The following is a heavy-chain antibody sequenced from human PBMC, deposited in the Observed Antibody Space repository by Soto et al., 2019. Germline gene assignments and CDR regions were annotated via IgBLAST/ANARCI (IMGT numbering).Heavy chain of an antibody. J-gene: IGHJ3*02. CDR3: ARSPPHCGGDCFAFDI. CDR1: GFTFSDYY. V-gene: IGHV3-11*01. Sequence: PGGSLRLSCAASGFTFSDYYVSWIRQAPGKGLEWVSYISSSGSTIYYADSVKGRFTISRDNAKNSLYLQMNSLRAEDTAAYYCARSPPHCGGDCFAFDIWGQGTMVTVSS. D-gene: IGHD2-21*01. CDR2: ISSSGSTI.